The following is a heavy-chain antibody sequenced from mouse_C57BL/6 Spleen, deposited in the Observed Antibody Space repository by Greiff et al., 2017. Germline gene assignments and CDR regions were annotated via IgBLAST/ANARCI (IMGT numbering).Heavy chain of an antibody. J-gene: IGHJ4*01. CDR1: GSSLSTSGMG. CDR3: ARRTEDYDDCAMDY. Sequence: QVTLKVSGPGILQSSQTLSLTCSSSGSSLSTSGMGVSWLRQPSGKGLEWLAHIYWADDKRYNPSLKRRLTISKDTSRNRVFLKITSVGTAYTATCCCARRTEDYDDCAMDYWGPGTSVAVSS. D-gene: IGHD2-4*01. V-gene: IGHV8-12*01. CDR2: IYWADDK.